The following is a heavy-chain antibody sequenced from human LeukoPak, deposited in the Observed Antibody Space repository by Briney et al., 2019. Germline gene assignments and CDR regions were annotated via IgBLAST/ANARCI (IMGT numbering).Heavy chain of an antibody. J-gene: IGHJ4*02. CDR2: ISSSSSTI. V-gene: IGHV3-48*02. CDR3: ARICSSGCRTPSGGY. Sequence: PGGSLRLSCAAPGFTFNYYSMNWVRQAPGKGLEWVSYISSSSSTIYYADSVKGRFTISRDNAKNSLYLQMNSLRDEDTAVYYCARICSSGCRTPSGGYWGQGTLVTVSS. D-gene: IGHD6-19*01. CDR1: GFTFNYYS.